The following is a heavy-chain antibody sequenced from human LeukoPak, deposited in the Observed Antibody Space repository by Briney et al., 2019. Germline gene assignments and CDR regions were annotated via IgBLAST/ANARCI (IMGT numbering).Heavy chain of an antibody. Sequence: SETLSLTCAVYGGSFSGYYWSWIRQPPGKGLEWIGEINNSGSTNYNPSLKSRVTISVDTSKNQFYLKLSSVTAADTAVYYCARKCSSTSCYNYWGQGTLVTVSS. V-gene: IGHV4-34*01. J-gene: IGHJ4*02. D-gene: IGHD2-2*01. CDR3: ARKCSSTSCYNY. CDR2: INNSGST. CDR1: GGSFSGYY.